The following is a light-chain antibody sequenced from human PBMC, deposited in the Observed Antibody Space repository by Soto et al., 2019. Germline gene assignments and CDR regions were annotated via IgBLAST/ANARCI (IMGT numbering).Light chain of an antibody. CDR3: GKFVSSPQRT. CDR2: DAS. CDR1: HSVSSSY. V-gene: IGKV3-20*01. J-gene: IGKJ1*01. Sequence: EVLSPTSPSTLSFSPVSIAPTSCWGRHSVSSSYLSWYQQNPGQAHRLLIYDASNRATVIPDRFSGSGSGTDFILTIRRLEAEDFALYYCGKFVSSPQRTVGKGTQVDIK.